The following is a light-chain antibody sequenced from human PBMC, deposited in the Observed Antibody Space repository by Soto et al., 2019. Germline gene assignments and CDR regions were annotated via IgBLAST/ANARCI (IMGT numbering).Light chain of an antibody. Sequence: EIVLTQSPDTLSLSPGERATLSCRASQSVSSTDLVWYQQKPGQAPRLLIYGASSRATGIPDRFSGSGSGTDFTLTISRLEPEDFAVYYCHQFGSSARTFGQGTEVEV. V-gene: IGKV3-20*01. CDR1: QSVSSTD. J-gene: IGKJ1*01. CDR3: HQFGSSART. CDR2: GAS.